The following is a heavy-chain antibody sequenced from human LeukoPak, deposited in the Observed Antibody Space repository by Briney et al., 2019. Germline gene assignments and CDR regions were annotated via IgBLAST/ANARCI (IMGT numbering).Heavy chain of an antibody. V-gene: IGHV1-18*01. D-gene: IGHD5-18*01. CDR3: ATSSRRYSYARGYYYMDV. J-gene: IGHJ6*03. CDR2: ISAYNGNT. Sequence: GASVKVSCKASGYTFTSYGISWVRQAPGQGLEWMGWISAYNGNTNYAQKLQGRVTMTTDTSTSTAYMELSSLRSEDTAVYYCATSSRRYSYARGYYYMDVWGKGTTVTVSS. CDR1: GYTFTSYG.